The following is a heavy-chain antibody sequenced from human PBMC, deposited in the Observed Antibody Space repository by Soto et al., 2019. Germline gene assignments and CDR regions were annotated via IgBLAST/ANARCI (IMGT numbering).Heavy chain of an antibody. V-gene: IGHV1-3*01. Sequence: QAQLVQSGAEVKKPGASVKVSCKASGYTFTSFAMQWLRQAPGQRFEWMGWIKVDNGNTRFSQKFQDRVTINRDAYASTVYMEVTSLRFEDTAVYYCARARTTVTEFSASYYMDVWGKGTAVTVSS. CDR2: IKVDNGNT. CDR1: GYTFTSFA. D-gene: IGHD4-17*01. CDR3: ARARTTVTEFSASYYMDV. J-gene: IGHJ6*03.